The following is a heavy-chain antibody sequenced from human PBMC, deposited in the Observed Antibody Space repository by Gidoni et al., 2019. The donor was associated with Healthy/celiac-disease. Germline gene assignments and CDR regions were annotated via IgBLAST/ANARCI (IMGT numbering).Heavy chain of an antibody. CDR2: IWYDGSNK. CDR1: GFTFSSYG. J-gene: IGHJ6*02. CDR3: ARDFGGENYYYYYGMDV. Sequence: QVQLVESGGGVVQPGRSLRLSCAASGFTFSSYGMHWVRQAPGKGLEWVAVIWYDGSNKYYADSVKGRFTISRDNSKNTLYLQMNSLRAEDTAVYYCARDFGGENYYYYYGMDVWGQGTTVTVSS. V-gene: IGHV3-33*01. D-gene: IGHD2-15*01.